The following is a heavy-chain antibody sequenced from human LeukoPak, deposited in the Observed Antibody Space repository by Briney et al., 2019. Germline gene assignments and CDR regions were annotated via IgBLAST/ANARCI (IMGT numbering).Heavy chain of an antibody. CDR3: AKRTNGFYYFDY. J-gene: IGHJ4*02. Sequence: PGGSLRLSCAASGFTFSSYGMSWVRQAPGKGLEWVSAISGSGGSTYYADSVKGRFTISRDNSKNTLYLQMNSLRAEDTAVYYCAKRTNGFYYFDYWGQGTLVTVSS. CDR2: ISGSGGST. CDR1: GFTFSSYG. D-gene: IGHD1/OR15-1a*01. V-gene: IGHV3-23*01.